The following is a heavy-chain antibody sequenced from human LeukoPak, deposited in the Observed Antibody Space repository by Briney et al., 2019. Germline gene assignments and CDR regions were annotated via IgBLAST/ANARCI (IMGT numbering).Heavy chain of an antibody. CDR1: GFTFSSYA. CDR2: ISYDGSNK. Sequence: GGSLRLSCAASGFTFSSYAMHWVRQAPGKGLEWVAVISYDGSNKYYADSVKGRFTISRDNFKNTLYLQMNSLRAEDTAVYYCARGATVTTEFDYWGQGTLVTVSS. V-gene: IGHV3-30*04. D-gene: IGHD4-17*01. J-gene: IGHJ4*02. CDR3: ARGATVTTEFDY.